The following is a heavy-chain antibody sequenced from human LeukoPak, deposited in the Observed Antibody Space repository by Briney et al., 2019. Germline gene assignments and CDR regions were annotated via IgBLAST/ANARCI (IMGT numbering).Heavy chain of an antibody. Sequence: SVKVPCKASGGTFSSYAISWVRQAPGQGLEWMGGIIPIFGTANYAQKFQGRVTITTDESTSTAYMELSSLRSEDTAGYYCARDPGIAARPTYFDYWGQGTLVTVSS. J-gene: IGHJ4*02. CDR2: IIPIFGTA. D-gene: IGHD6-6*01. CDR1: GGTFSSYA. V-gene: IGHV1-69*05. CDR3: ARDPGIAARPTYFDY.